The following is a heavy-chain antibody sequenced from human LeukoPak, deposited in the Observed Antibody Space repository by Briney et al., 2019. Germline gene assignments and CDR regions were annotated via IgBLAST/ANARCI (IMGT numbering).Heavy chain of an antibody. CDR3: TRSGPGGAFDI. D-gene: IGHD3-16*01. Sequence: PGGSLRLSYAASGFTFSHYWMHWVRQAPGKGLVWVSRIYTDGSRTDYAASVKGRFTISRDNAKNTLYLQMNTLRAEDTAVYYCTRSGPGGAFDIWGQGTMVTVSS. CDR1: GFTFSHYW. V-gene: IGHV3-74*01. J-gene: IGHJ3*02. CDR2: IYTDGSRT.